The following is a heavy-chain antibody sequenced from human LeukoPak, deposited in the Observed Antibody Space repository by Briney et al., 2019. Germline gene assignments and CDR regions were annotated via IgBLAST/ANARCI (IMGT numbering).Heavy chain of an antibody. V-gene: IGHV3-66*01. CDR3: AKDNWKVPVY. CDR2: IYSGGDT. D-gene: IGHD1-20*01. CDR1: GFTVSSNY. Sequence: GGSLRLSCAASGFTVSSNYMSWVRQAPGKGLEWVSAIYSGGDTYYADSVKGRFTISRDSSKNTLYLQMNSLRAGDTAVYYCAKDNWKVPVYWGQGTLVTVSS. J-gene: IGHJ4*02.